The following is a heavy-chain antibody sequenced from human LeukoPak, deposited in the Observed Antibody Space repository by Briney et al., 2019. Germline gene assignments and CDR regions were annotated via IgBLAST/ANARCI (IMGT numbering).Heavy chain of an antibody. CDR1: GFTFSDYY. CDR2: ISSSGSTI. V-gene: IGHV3-11*04. Sequence: GGSLRLSCAASGFTFSDYYMSWIRQAPGKGLEWVSYISSSGSTIYYADSVKGRFTISRDNAKNSLYLQMNSLRAEDTAVYYCARDLKSQWLVRSQFDYWAREPWSPSPQ. J-gene: IGHJ4*02. D-gene: IGHD6-19*01. CDR3: ARDLKSQWLVRSQFDY.